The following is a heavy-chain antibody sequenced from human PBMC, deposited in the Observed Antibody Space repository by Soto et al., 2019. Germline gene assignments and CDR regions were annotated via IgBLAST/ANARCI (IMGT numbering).Heavy chain of an antibody. J-gene: IGHJ6*03. CDR1: GFTFSSYA. CDR2: ISGSGGST. D-gene: IGHD3-9*01. CDR3: AKRPYDILTGQAYYMDV. Sequence: PGGSLRLSCAASGFTFSSYAMSWVRQAPGKGLEWVSAISGSGGSTYYADSVKGRFTISRDNSKNTLYLQMNSLRAEDAAVYYCAKRPYDILTGQAYYMDVWGKGTTVTVSS. V-gene: IGHV3-23*01.